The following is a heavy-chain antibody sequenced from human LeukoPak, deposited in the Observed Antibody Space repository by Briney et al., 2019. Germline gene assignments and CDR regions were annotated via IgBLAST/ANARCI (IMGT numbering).Heavy chain of an antibody. CDR1: GGSICSSSYY. V-gene: IGHV4-39*01. D-gene: IGHD3-3*01. J-gene: IGHJ4*02. CDR2: IYYSGST. Sequence: SETLSLTCTVSGGSICSSSYYWGWIRQPPGKGLEWIGSIYYSGSTYYNPSLKSRVTISVDTSKNQFSLKLSSVTAADTAVYYCARHGITIFGVVMGSYYFDYWGQGTLVTVSS. CDR3: ARHGITIFGVVMGSYYFDY.